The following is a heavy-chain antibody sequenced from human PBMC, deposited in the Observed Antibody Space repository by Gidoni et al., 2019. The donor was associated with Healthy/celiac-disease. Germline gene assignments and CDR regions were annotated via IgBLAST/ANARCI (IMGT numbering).Heavy chain of an antibody. CDR3: ARDLQQLVRVGYFDY. Sequence: QVQLVQSGAEVKKPGASVKVSCKASGYTFTSYAMHWVRQAPGQRLEWMGWINAGNGNTKYSQKFQGRVTITRDTSASTAYMELSSLRSEDTAVYYCARDLQQLVRVGYFDYWGQGTLVTVSS. CDR2: INAGNGNT. V-gene: IGHV1-3*01. J-gene: IGHJ4*02. D-gene: IGHD6-13*01. CDR1: GYTFTSYA.